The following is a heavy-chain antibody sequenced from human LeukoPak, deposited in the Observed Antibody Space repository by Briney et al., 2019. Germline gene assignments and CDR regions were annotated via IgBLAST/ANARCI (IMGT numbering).Heavy chain of an antibody. D-gene: IGHD3-22*01. CDR3: ARGEYYYDGGY. Sequence: GRSLRLSCAASGFTFSSYWMSWVRQAPGKGLEWVANIKQDGSEKYYVDSVKGRFTISRDNAKNSLFLQMNSLRADETAVYYCARGEYYYDGGYWGQGTLVTVSS. J-gene: IGHJ4*02. CDR2: IKQDGSEK. CDR1: GFTFSSYW. V-gene: IGHV3-7*04.